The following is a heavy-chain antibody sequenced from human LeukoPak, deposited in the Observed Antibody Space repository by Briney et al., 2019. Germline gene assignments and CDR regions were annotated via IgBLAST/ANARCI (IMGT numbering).Heavy chain of an antibody. J-gene: IGHJ4*02. CDR2: ISDDGRNK. D-gene: IGHD4-17*01. CDR3: AKRPSDYADYVTYFDY. V-gene: IGHV3-30*18. CDR1: GFSFISYG. Sequence: GGSLRLSCAASGFSFISYGMHWVRQAPGKGLEWVGVISDDGRNKKYADSVKGRFTISRDNSKDTLYLQMNSLRDEDTAVYYCAKRPSDYADYVTYFDYWGQGTLVTVSS.